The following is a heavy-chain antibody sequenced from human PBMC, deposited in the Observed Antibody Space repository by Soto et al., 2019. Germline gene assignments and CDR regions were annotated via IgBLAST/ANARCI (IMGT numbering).Heavy chain of an antibody. CDR2: ILHSGST. CDR1: GGSVSISTYY. Sequence: QLQLRESGPGLVKPSETLSLTCSVSGGSVSISTYYWAWVRQTPGKGLEWLGSILHSGSTYYNPSLKSRLTLSVDTSEDPFSLNLSSVTATDTGVYYCATLPAAMYVYGSDVWGPGTTVTVSS. CDR3: ATLPAAMYVYGSDV. J-gene: IGHJ6*02. V-gene: IGHV4-39*01. D-gene: IGHD2-2*01.